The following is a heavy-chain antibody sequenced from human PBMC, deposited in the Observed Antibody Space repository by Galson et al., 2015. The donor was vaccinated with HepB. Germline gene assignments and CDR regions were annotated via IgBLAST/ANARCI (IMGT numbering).Heavy chain of an antibody. D-gene: IGHD6-25*01. V-gene: IGHV3-30-3*01. CDR2: ITYGGSNK. J-gene: IGHJ4*02. Sequence: SLRLSCAASGFTFSSYAMHWVRQAPGKGLEWVAVITYGGSNKYYADSVKGRFTISRDNAKNTLYLQMNSLRAEDTAVYYCASLSLADTYWGQGTLVTVSS. CDR1: GFTFSSYA. CDR3: ASLSLADTY.